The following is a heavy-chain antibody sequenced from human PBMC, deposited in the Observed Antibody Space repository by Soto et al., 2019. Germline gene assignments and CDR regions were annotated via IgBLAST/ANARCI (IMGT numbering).Heavy chain of an antibody. CDR2: IYYGGST. J-gene: IGHJ4*02. Sequence: SETLSLTCTVSGGSISSYYWSWIRQPPGKGLEWIGYIYYGGSTNYNPSLKSRVTISVDTSKNQFSLKLSSVTAADTAVYYCASEGIAASPDYWGQGTLVTVSS. D-gene: IGHD6-13*01. CDR3: ASEGIAASPDY. CDR1: GGSISSYY. V-gene: IGHV4-59*08.